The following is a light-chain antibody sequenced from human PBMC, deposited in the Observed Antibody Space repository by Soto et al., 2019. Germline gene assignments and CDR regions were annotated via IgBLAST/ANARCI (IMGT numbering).Light chain of an antibody. CDR1: HTVRNNY. Sequence: EIVLTQSPATLSLSPGERATLSCRASHTVRNNYLAWYQQKPGQAPRLLIYDASSRATGIPARFSGSGSGTDFTLTISRLEPEDFAVYYCQQYGSSPGITFGQGTRLEI. J-gene: IGKJ5*01. CDR2: DAS. V-gene: IGKV3-20*01. CDR3: QQYGSSPGIT.